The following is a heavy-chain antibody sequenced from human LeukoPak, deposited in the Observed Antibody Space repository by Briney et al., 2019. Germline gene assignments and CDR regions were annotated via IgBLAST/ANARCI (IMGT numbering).Heavy chain of an antibody. CDR2: IYYSGST. D-gene: IGHD2-15*01. Sequence: PETLSLTCSVSGGSISSSDYYWGWIRQPPGKGLEWIGSIYYSGSTYYNPSLKSRIAISVDTSKNQFSLKLSSVTATDTAVYYCARVSCSGGSCPFGSWFDPWGQGTLVTVSS. CDR1: GGSISSSDYY. J-gene: IGHJ5*02. CDR3: ARVSCSGGSCPFGSWFDP. V-gene: IGHV4-39*01.